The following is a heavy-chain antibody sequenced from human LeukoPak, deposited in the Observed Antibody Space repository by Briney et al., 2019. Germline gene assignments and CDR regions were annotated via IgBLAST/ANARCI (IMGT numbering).Heavy chain of an antibody. D-gene: IGHD4-11*01. Sequence: GGSLRLSCAASGFTFSSYAMNWVRQAPGKGLEWVSSIGTTSSSIFYADSVKGRFTISRDNSKNTLYLQMNSLRAEDTAVYYCANGLQSFDYWGQGTLVTVSS. J-gene: IGHJ4*02. CDR2: IGTTSSSI. CDR1: GFTFSSYA. CDR3: ANGLQSFDY. V-gene: IGHV3-21*04.